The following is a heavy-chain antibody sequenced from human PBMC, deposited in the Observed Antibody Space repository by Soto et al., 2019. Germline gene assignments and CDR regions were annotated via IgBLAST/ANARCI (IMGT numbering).Heavy chain of an antibody. CDR3: ARGGDTAMVRPPNY. CDR1: GFTFSSYG. D-gene: IGHD5-18*01. CDR2: IWYDGSNK. Sequence: QVQLVESGGGVVQPGRSLRLSCAASGFTFSSYGMHWVRQAPGKGLEWVAVIWYDGSNKYYADSVKGRFTISRDNSKNTLYLQMHSLRAEDTAVYYCARGGDTAMVRPPNYWGQGTLVTVSS. J-gene: IGHJ4*02. V-gene: IGHV3-33*01.